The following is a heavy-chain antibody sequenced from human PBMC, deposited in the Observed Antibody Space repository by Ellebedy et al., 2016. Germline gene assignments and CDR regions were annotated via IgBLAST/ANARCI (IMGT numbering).Heavy chain of an antibody. V-gene: IGHV3-30*03. Sequence: GESLKISXAASGSTFSSYGMHWVRQAPGKGLEWVAVISYDGSNKYYADSVKGRFTISRDNSKNTLYLQMNSLRAEDTAVYYCAPEGDSGSYGSGWGVVSPSDYWGQGTLVTVSS. CDR3: APEGDSGSYGSGWGVVSPSDY. J-gene: IGHJ4*02. D-gene: IGHD1-26*01. CDR1: GSTFSSYG. CDR2: ISYDGSNK.